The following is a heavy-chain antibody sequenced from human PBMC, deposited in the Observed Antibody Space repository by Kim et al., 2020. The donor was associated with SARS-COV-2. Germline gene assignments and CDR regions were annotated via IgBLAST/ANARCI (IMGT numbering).Heavy chain of an antibody. V-gene: IGHV3-64*02. CDR1: GFTLSSFP. J-gene: IGHJ4*02. CDR3: ARERFGGTYLRHFDY. CDR2: ISANGRYR. D-gene: IGHD1-26*01. Sequence: GGSLRLSCAASGFTLSSFPMHWVRQAPGKGLEYISGISANGRYRQYTDSVRGRFTISRDNSKNTMYLQMGSLRAEDKAVYYCARERFGGTYLRHFDYWGQGALVIVSS.